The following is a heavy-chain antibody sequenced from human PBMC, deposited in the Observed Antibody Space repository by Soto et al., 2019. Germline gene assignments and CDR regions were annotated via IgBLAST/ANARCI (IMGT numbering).Heavy chain of an antibody. CDR2: INAGNGNT. Sequence: QVQLVQSGAEEKKPGASVKVSCKASGYTFTGYAMHWVRQAPGQRLEWMGWINAGNGNTKYSQKFQGRVTITRDTTASTADMELSSLRPQDTAVYYGARPVAVPTDFDYWGQVTLVTVSS. J-gene: IGHJ4*01. D-gene: IGHD6-19*01. V-gene: IGHV1-3*05. CDR3: ARPVAVPTDFDY. CDR1: GYTFTGYA.